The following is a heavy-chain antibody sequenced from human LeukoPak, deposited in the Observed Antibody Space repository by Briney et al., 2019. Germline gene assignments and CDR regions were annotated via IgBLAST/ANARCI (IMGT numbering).Heavy chain of an antibody. CDR1: GFTFTDYW. CDR3: ARDHAVAGPLDY. Sequence: GGSLRLSCEVSGFTFTDYWMNWVRQAPGKGPEWVASIRQDGSEKTYVDSVKGRFTISRDNTKNSLSLQLNGLRAEDTAVYYCARDHAVAGPLDYWGQGTLVTVSS. CDR2: IRQDGSEK. D-gene: IGHD6-19*01. V-gene: IGHV3-7*01. J-gene: IGHJ4*02.